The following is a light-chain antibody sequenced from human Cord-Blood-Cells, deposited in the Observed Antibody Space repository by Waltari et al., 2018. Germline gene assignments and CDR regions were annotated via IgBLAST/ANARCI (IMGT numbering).Light chain of an antibody. Sequence: DIVMTQSPDSLAVSLGERATINCKSSQSVLYSSNNKNYLAWYQQKPGQPPKLLIYWASNREAGVLDRFSGSGSGTDFTLPSSSLQAEDVAVYDCQQYYSTPPTFGQGTKVEIK. V-gene: IGKV4-1*01. CDR2: WAS. CDR1: QSVLYSSNNKNY. CDR3: QQYYSTPPT. J-gene: IGKJ1*01.